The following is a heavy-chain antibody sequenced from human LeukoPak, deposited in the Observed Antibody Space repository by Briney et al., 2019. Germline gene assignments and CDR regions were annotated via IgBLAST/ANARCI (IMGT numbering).Heavy chain of an antibody. CDR3: ARVGPPRSDAFDI. V-gene: IGHV3-72*01. CDR2: TRYKANSYTT. J-gene: IGHJ3*02. CDR1: GFTFSDHY. Sequence: AGSLSLSCAASGFTFSDHYMDWVRQTPGKGLEWVGRTRYKANSYTTEYAASVKGRFTISRDDSKNSLYLQMNSLKTEDTAVYYCARVGPPRSDAFDIWGQGTMVTVSS.